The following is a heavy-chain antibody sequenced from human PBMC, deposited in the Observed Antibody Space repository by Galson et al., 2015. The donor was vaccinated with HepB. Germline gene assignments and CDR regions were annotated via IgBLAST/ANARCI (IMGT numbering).Heavy chain of an antibody. CDR3: ARDDCTSRSCNWGAFDI. CDR1: GFTFSSYW. V-gene: IGHV3-7*01. CDR2: IKRDGSDK. J-gene: IGHJ3*02. D-gene: IGHD2-2*01. Sequence: SLRLSCAASGFTFSSYWMTWVRQAPGKGLEWVANIKRDGSDKYYVDSVKGRFTISRDNAKNSVYLQMNSLRAEDTAVYYCARDDCTSRSCNWGAFDIWGQGTMVTVSS.